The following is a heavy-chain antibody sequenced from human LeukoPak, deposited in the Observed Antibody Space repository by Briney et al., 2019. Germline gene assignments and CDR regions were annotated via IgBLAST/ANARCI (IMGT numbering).Heavy chain of an antibody. CDR1: GYTFTAYY. Sequence: ASVKVPCKASGYTFTAYYMHWVRQAPGQGLEWMGWINPNTGDTNSAESFQGRVTMTRDSSISTVYLELTRLTSDDTAVYYCARDMWQQFDWFDPWGQGTLVTVSS. V-gene: IGHV1-2*02. J-gene: IGHJ5*02. CDR3: ARDMWQQFDWFDP. CDR2: INPNTGDT. D-gene: IGHD6-13*01.